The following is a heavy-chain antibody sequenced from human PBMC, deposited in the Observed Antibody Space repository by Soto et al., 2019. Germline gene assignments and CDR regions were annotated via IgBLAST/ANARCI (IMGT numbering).Heavy chain of an antibody. Sequence: AGGSLRLSCAASGFTFSSYWMHWVRQAPGKGLVWVSRINSDGSSTSYAGSVKGRFTISRDNAKNTLYLQMNSLRAEDTAVYYCARERITMIVVAPGAFDIWGQGTMVTVSS. CDR1: GFTFSSYW. CDR3: ARERITMIVVAPGAFDI. D-gene: IGHD3-22*01. CDR2: INSDGSST. J-gene: IGHJ3*02. V-gene: IGHV3-74*01.